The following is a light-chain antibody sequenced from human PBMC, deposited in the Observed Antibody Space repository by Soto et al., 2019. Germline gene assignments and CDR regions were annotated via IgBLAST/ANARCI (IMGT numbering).Light chain of an antibody. CDR1: QSISSW. J-gene: IGKJ1*01. Sequence: DIQMTQSPSTLSASGGDRVTITCRASQSISSWLAWYQQKPGKAPKLLIYDVSSLASGVPSRFSGSGSGTEFTLTISSRQPDDFANYYCQQYNSYPLAFGQGTKVEIK. CDR3: QQYNSYPLA. CDR2: DVS. V-gene: IGKV1-5*01.